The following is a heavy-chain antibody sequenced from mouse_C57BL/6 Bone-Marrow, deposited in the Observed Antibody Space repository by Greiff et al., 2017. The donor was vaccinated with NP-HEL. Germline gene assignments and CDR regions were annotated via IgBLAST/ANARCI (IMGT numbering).Heavy chain of an antibody. J-gene: IGHJ3*01. Sequence: VQLQQSGPELVKPGASVKLSCKASGYTFTSYDINWVKQRPGQGLEWIGRIYPRDGSTKYNEKFKGKATLTVDTSSSTAYMELHSLTSEDSAVYFCARWAGTGAYWGQGTLVTVSA. CDR1: GYTFTSYD. D-gene: IGHD4-1*01. CDR3: ARWAGTGAY. CDR2: IYPRDGST. V-gene: IGHV1-85*01.